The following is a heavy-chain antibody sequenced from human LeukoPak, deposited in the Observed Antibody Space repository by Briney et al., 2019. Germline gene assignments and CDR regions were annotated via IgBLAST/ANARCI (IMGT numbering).Heavy chain of an antibody. V-gene: IGHV4-59*01. Sequence: PSETLSLTCTVSGGSISSYYWSWIRQPPGKGLEWIGYIYYSGSTNYNPSLKSRVTISVDTSKNQFSLKLSSVTAADTAVYYCARGDRMGAFDIWGQGTMVTVSS. J-gene: IGHJ3*02. CDR2: IYYSGST. D-gene: IGHD2-15*01. CDR1: GGSISSYY. CDR3: ARGDRMGAFDI.